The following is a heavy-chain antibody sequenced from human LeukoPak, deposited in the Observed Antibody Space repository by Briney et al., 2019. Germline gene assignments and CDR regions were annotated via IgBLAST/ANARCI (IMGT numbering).Heavy chain of an antibody. D-gene: IGHD6-19*01. CDR1: GFTFSSYA. CDR3: AKRSSGWYSPTDY. J-gene: IGHJ4*02. Sequence: VGSLRLSCAASGFTFSSYAMSWVRQAPGKGLEWVSAISGSGGSTYYADSVKGRFTISRDNSKNTLYLQMNSLRAEDTAVYYCAKRSSGWYSPTDYWGQGTLVTVSS. CDR2: ISGSGGST. V-gene: IGHV3-23*01.